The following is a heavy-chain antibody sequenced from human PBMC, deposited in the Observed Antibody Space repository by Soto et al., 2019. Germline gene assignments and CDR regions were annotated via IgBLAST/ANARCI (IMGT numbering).Heavy chain of an antibody. CDR3: ARAGIWISGVVTERGFDP. Sequence: SETLSLTXAVYGGSFSDYYWSWIRQPPGKGLEWIGEINHSGSTNYNPSLKSRVTISVATSKTQVSLKLRSVTAADTAVYFCARAGIWISGVVTERGFDPWGQGTLGTVSS. D-gene: IGHD3-3*01. J-gene: IGHJ5*02. CDR2: INHSGST. V-gene: IGHV4-34*01. CDR1: GGSFSDYY.